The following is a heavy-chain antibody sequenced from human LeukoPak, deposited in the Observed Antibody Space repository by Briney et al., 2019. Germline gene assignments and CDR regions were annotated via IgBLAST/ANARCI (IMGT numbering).Heavy chain of an antibody. D-gene: IGHD4-17*01. CDR1: GGSFSGYY. CDR3: ARAIGDYGDGSLDY. Sequence: PSETLSLTCAVYGGSFSGYYWSWIRQPPGKGLEWIGEINHSGSTNYNPSLKSRVTISVDKSKNQFSLKLSSVTAADTAVYYCARAIGDYGDGSLDYWGQGTLVTVSS. J-gene: IGHJ4*02. CDR2: INHSGST. V-gene: IGHV4-34*01.